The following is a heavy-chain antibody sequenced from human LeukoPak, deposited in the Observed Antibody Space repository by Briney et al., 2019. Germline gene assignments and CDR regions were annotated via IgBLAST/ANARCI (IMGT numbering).Heavy chain of an antibody. Sequence: SETLSLTCTVSGGSISSYYWSWIRQPPGKGLEWIGYIYYSGSTNYNPSLKSRVTISVDTSKDQFSLKLSSVTAADTAVYYCARVLPPGPYSYGYMDVWGKGTTVTVSS. J-gene: IGHJ6*03. CDR3: ARVLPPGPYSYGYMDV. CDR1: GGSISSYY. D-gene: IGHD5-18*01. V-gene: IGHV4-59*01. CDR2: IYYSGST.